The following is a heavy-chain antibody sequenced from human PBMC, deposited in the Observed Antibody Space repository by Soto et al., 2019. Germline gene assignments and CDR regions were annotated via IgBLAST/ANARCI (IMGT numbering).Heavy chain of an antibody. CDR2: IYYSGST. CDR3: ATAYCSGGSCAPHYFDY. D-gene: IGHD2-15*01. V-gene: IGHV4-59*01. J-gene: IGHJ4*02. CDR1: GGSISSYY. Sequence: QVQLQESGPGLVKPSETLSLTCTVSGGSISSYYWSWIRQPPGKGLEWIGYIYYSGSTNYNPSLKSRVTISVDTSKNQFSLKLSSVTAADTAVYYCATAYCSGGSCAPHYFDYWGQGTLVTVSS.